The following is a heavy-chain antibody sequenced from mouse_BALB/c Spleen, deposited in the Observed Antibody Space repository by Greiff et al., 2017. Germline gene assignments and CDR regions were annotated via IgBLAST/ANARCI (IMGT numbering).Heavy chain of an antibody. CDR3: VLSRGPFAY. J-gene: IGHJ3*01. V-gene: IGHV1S127*01. Sequence: VQLQQPGAELVKPGASVKMSCKASGYTFTSYWMHWVKQRPGQGLEWIGVIDPSDSYTSYNQKFKGKATLTVDTSSSTAYMQLSSLTSEDSAVYYCVLSRGPFAYWGQGTLVTVSA. CDR2: IDPSDSYT. CDR1: GYTFTSYW.